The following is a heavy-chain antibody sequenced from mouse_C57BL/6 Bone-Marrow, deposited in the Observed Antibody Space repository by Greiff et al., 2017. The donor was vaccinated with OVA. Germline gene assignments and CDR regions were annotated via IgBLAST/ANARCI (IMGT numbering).Heavy chain of an antibody. J-gene: IGHJ4*01. Sequence: VHVKQSGPELVKPGASVKISCKASGYSFTGYYMHWVKQSSEKSLEWIGEINPSTGGTSYNQKFKGKATLTVDKSSSTAYMQLKSLTSEDSAVYYCARHYGSSWGAMDYWGQGTSVTVSS. CDR3: ARHYGSSWGAMDY. V-gene: IGHV1-43*01. D-gene: IGHD1-1*01. CDR1: GYSFTGYY. CDR2: INPSTGGT.